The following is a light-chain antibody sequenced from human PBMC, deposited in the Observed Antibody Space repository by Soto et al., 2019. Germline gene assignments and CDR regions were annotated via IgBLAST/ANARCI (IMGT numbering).Light chain of an antibody. CDR2: EVS. Sequence: QSALTQPAAVSGSPGQSITLSCTGTSSDIATYNYVSWYQQHPSKAPKLMIYEVSNRPSGDSKLFSGSKSGHTASLTISGLRAGDAADYYCSSYTISDALVFGTGTKVTVL. V-gene: IGLV2-14*01. CDR1: SSDIATYNY. CDR3: SSYTISDALV. J-gene: IGLJ1*01.